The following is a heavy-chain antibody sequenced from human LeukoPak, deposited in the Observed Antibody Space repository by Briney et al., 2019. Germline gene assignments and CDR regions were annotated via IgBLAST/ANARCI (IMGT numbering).Heavy chain of an antibody. D-gene: IGHD3-3*01. V-gene: IGHV3-74*01. CDR1: GFTFRNAW. CDR3: ARSDWFDP. J-gene: IGHJ5*02. CDR2: IKGDGSIT. Sequence: GGSLRLSCAVSGFTFRNAWMHWVRQAPGKGLVWASRIKGDGSITVYADSVKGRFTISRDNAKNTLYLQMNSLRVEDTAVYYCARSDWFDPWGQGTLVTVSS.